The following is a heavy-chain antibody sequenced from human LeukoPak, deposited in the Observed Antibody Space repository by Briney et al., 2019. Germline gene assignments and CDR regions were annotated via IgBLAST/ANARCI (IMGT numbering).Heavy chain of an antibody. CDR3: ARDPSGWLSFDY. V-gene: IGHV1-2*02. D-gene: IGHD6-19*01. J-gene: IGHJ4*02. CDR1: GYTFTGYY. Sequence: ASVKVSCKASGYTFTGYYMHWVRQAPGQGLEWMGWINPNSGGTNYAQKFQGRVTMTRDTSNSTAYMELSRLRSDDTAVYYCARDPSGWLSFDYWGQGTLVTVSS. CDR2: INPNSGGT.